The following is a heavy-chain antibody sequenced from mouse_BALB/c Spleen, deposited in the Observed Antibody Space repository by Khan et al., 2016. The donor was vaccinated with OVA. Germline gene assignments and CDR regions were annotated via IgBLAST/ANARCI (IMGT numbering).Heavy chain of an antibody. CDR1: GSSITSGYS. CDR2: IYFSGSI. Sequence: EVQLQESGPDLVKPSQSLSLTCTVTGSSITSGYSWHWIRQFPGNKLEWMGYIYFSGSINYNSALKSRISITRDTSKNQFFLPLKSVTTEDTATYYCARDGNYMDYWGQGTSVTVSS. D-gene: IGHD2-1*01. CDR3: ARDGNYMDY. V-gene: IGHV3-1*02. J-gene: IGHJ4*01.